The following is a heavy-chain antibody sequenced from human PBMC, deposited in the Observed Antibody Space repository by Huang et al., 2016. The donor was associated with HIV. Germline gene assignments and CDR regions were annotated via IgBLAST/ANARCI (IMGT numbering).Heavy chain of an antibody. D-gene: IGHD3-10*01. Sequence: QIQLAQSGAEVKKPGASVKVSCKASGYTFTNYDINWVRQASGQGLEWMGWMNQKSGNVGYTKKFQCRVAILRNSSINTSYLEVTSLTSEDTAVYYCARGFGINYNHEAFDVWGQGTMVTVSS. V-gene: IGHV1-8*01. J-gene: IGHJ3*01. CDR2: MNQKSGNV. CDR1: GYTFTNYD. CDR3: ARGFGINYNHEAFDV.